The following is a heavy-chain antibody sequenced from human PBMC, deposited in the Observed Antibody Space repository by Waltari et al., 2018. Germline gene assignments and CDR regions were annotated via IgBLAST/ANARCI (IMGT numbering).Heavy chain of an antibody. V-gene: IGHV2-5*02. D-gene: IGHD6-19*01. CDR1: GFSLRTDGVG. Sequence: QITLTESGPRQVRPTQTLTLTCTLSGFSLRTDGVGVGWVRQLPTKVLEWLASVYVDGDKSYSPSLKGRLTITGDTAKNQVVLTMINMDPVDTAAYLCVYSRRGAGSGSRWYYFNYWGQGTLVTVSS. CDR3: VYSRRGAGSGSRWYYFNY. CDR2: VYVDGDK. J-gene: IGHJ4*02.